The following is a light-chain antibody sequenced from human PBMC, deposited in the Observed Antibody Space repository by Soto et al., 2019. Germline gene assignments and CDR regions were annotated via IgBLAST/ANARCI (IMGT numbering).Light chain of an antibody. CDR2: RNN. V-gene: IGLV1-47*01. J-gene: IGLJ3*02. CDR1: SHNIGSNY. CDR3: AAWDDSLSGV. Sequence: QSVLTQPPSASETPGQRVTMSCSGSSHNIGSNYVYWYQQLPGTAPKLLIYRNNQRPSGVPDRFSGSKSGTSASLAISGLRSEDEADYYCAAWDDSLSGVFGGGTKVTVL.